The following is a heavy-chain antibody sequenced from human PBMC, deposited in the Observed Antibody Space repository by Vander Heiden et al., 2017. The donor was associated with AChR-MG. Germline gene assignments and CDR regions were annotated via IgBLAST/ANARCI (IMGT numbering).Heavy chain of an antibody. V-gene: IGHV3-30*18. CDR3: AKDQVGGWYYYYYGMDV. Sequence: QVQLVESGGGVVQPGRSLRRSCAASGFTFSSYGMPWVRQAPGKGLEWVAVISYDGSNKYYADSVKGRFTISRDNSKNTLYLQMNSLRAEDTAVYYCAKDQVGGWYYYYYGMDVWGQGTTVTVSS. CDR2: ISYDGSNK. D-gene: IGHD6-19*01. J-gene: IGHJ6*02. CDR1: GFTFSSYG.